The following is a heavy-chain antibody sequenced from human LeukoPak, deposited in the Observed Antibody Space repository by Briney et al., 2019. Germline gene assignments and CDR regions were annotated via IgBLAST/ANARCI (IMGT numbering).Heavy chain of an antibody. J-gene: IGHJ6*02. CDR1: GFTFSSYS. Sequence: PGRSLRLSCAASGFTFSSYSMNWVRQAPGKGLEWVSSISSSSSYIYYADSVKGRFTISRDNAKNSLYLQMNSLRAEDTAVYYCAGVGGLGVVPAAIASYYDILTGYYSPYYYYGMDVWGQGTTVTVSS. CDR3: AGVGGLGVVPAAIASYYDILTGYYSPYYYYGMDV. CDR2: ISSSSSYI. V-gene: IGHV3-21*01. D-gene: IGHD3-9*01.